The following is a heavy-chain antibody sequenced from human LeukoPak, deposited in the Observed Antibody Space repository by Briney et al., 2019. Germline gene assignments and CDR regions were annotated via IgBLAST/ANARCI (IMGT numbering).Heavy chain of an antibody. CDR1: GFTFSNAW. Sequence: GGSLRLSCAASGFTFSNAWMTWVRQAPGKGLEWVGRIKSKTDGGTTDYAASVKGRFTISRDDSKNTLYLQMNSLKTEDTAVYYCTTDRGLYDSSGYYYFATDIWGQGPMVTVSS. V-gene: IGHV3-15*01. CDR2: IKSKTDGGTT. J-gene: IGHJ3*02. CDR3: TTDRGLYDSSGYYYFATDI. D-gene: IGHD3-22*01.